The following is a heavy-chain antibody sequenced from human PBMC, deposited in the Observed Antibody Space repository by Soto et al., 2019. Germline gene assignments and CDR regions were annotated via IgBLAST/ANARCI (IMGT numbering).Heavy chain of an antibody. J-gene: IGHJ4*02. CDR3: ARAPRLGPTGGLDY. CDR2: ITPQSGEI. CDR1: GYTFTDYH. D-gene: IGHD1-26*01. Sequence: QVHLVQSGAEVKRPGDSVKVSCKASGYTFTDYHLHWVRQAPGQGLEWMGRITPQSGEIYYSPKFQGRVTLTRDTSISTGYMELTTLTFDDTAVYYCARAPRLGPTGGLDYWGQGTLATVSP. V-gene: IGHV1-2*02.